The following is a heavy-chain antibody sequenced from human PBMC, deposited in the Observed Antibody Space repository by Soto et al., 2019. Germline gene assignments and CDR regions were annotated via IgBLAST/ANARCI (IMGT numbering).Heavy chain of an antibody. CDR3: ARQIRWALDY. CDR2: INHSGST. J-gene: IGHJ4*02. Sequence: SETLSLTCAVYGGSFSGYYWSWIRQPPGKGLEWIGEINHSGSTNYNPSLKSRVTISVDTSKNQFSLKLSSVTAADTAVYYCARQIRWALDYWGQGTLVTVSS. V-gene: IGHV4-34*01. CDR1: GGSFSGYY.